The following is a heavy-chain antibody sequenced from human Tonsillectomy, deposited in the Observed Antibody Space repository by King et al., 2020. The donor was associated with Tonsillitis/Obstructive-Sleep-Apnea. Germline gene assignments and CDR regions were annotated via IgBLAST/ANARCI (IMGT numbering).Heavy chain of an antibody. D-gene: IGHD2-15*01. J-gene: IGHJ6*03. CDR1: GFTFSSYS. CDR3: ARDLEKGLGGGSSRYMDV. V-gene: IGHV3-21*01. CDR2: ISSSSSYI. Sequence: VQLVESGGGLVKPGGSLRLSCAASGFTFSSYSMNWVRQAPGKGLEWVSSISSSSSYIYYADSVKGRFTISRDNAKNSLYLQMNSLRAEDTAVYYCARDLEKGLGGGSSRYMDVWGKGTTVTVSS.